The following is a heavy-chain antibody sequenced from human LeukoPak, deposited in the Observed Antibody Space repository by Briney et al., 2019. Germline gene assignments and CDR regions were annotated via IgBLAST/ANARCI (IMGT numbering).Heavy chain of an antibody. V-gene: IGHV3-23*01. CDR1: GFTFSTYS. Sequence: GGSLRLSCAASGFTFSTYSIHWVRQAPGKGLEWVSAISGSGGSTYYADSVKGRFTISRDNSKNTQYLQMNSLRAEDTAVYYCAKASMIVVVNTWGQGTLVTVSS. CDR2: ISGSGGST. J-gene: IGHJ5*02. D-gene: IGHD3-22*01. CDR3: AKASMIVVVNT.